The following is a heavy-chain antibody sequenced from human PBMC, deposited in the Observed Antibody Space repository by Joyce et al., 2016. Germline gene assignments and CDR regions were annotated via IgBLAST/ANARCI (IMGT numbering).Heavy chain of an antibody. J-gene: IGHJ3*01. CDR2: IYWDDDK. CDR3: AHSLPTPHDAFDV. Sequence: ITLQESGPTLVKPTQTLTLTCSFSGFSLNTIGVGVGWLRQSPGKAPEWLALIYWDDDKRYNPSLQSRLTITADSSKNQVVLTLTNVDPVDTATYYCAHSLPTPHDAFDVWGQGTMVTVSS. CDR1: GFSLNTIGVG. V-gene: IGHV2-5*02.